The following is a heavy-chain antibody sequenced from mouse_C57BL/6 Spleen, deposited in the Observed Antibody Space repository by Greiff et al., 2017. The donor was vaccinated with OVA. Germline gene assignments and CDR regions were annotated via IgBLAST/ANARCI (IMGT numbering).Heavy chain of an antibody. CDR1: GYTFTSYW. J-gene: IGHJ1*03. Sequence: QVQLKQSGAELVKPGASVKMSCKASGYTFTSYWITWVKQRPGQGLEWIGDIYPGSGSTNYNEKFKSKATLTVDTSSSTAYMQLSSLTSEDSAVYYCARRDGYYGYFDVWGTGTTVTVSS. CDR3: ARRDGYYGYFDV. CDR2: IYPGSGST. V-gene: IGHV1-55*01. D-gene: IGHD2-3*01.